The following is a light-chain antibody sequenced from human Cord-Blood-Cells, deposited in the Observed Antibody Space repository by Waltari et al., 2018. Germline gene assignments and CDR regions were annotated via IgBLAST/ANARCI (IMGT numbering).Light chain of an antibody. CDR1: SSNIGSNY. Sequence: QSVLTQPPSASGTPGQRVTISCSGSSSNIGSNYVYWYQQLPGTAPKLLDYRNNQRPSGVPDRFSGSKSGTSASLAISGLRSEDEADHYCAAWDDSLSGWVFGGGTKLTVL. CDR3: AAWDDSLSGWV. CDR2: RNN. J-gene: IGLJ3*02. V-gene: IGLV1-47*01.